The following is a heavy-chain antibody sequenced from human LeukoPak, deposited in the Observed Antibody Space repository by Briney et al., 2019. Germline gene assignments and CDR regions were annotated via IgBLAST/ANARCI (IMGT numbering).Heavy chain of an antibody. CDR3: ARDDEGEPPFDN. Sequence: ASVKVSCKASGYTFTSYDINWVRQATGQGLEWMGWMNPNSGNTGYAQKFQGRVTMTRNTSISTAYMELSSLRSEDTAVYYCARDDEGEPPFDNWGQGILVTVSS. V-gene: IGHV1-8*01. CDR2: MNPNSGNT. CDR1: GYTFTSYD. J-gene: IGHJ4*02. D-gene: IGHD1-26*01.